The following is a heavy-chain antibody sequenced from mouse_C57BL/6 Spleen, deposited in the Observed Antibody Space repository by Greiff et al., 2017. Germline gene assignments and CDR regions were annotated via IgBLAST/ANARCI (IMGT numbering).Heavy chain of an antibody. CDR3: ARGGGSSPYWYFDV. Sequence: VKLVESGAELARPGASVKLSCKASGYTFTSYGISWVKQRTGQGLEWIGEIYPRSGNTYYNEKFKGKATLTADKSSSTAYMELRSLTSEDSAVYFCARGGGSSPYWYFDVWGTGTTVTVSS. CDR1: GYTFTSYG. D-gene: IGHD1-1*01. CDR2: IYPRSGNT. V-gene: IGHV1-81*01. J-gene: IGHJ1*03.